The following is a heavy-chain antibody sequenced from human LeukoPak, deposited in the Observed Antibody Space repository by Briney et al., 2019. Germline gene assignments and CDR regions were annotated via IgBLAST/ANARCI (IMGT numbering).Heavy chain of an antibody. CDR2: ISYDVSNK. CDR3: ARDRHSNNYYYYGMDV. V-gene: IGHV3-30-3*01. D-gene: IGHD4-11*01. J-gene: IGHJ6*02. CDR1: GFTFSSYA. Sequence: GGSLRLSCAASGFTFSSYAMHWVRQAPGKGLEWVAVISYDVSNKYYADSVKGRFTISRDNSKNTLYLQLNSLRAEDTAVYYCARDRHSNNYYYYGMDVWGQGTTVTVSS.